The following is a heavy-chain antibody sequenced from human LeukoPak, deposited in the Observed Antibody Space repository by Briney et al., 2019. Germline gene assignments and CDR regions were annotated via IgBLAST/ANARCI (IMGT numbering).Heavy chain of an antibody. D-gene: IGHD3-16*02. V-gene: IGHV3-7*01. J-gene: IGHJ4*02. CDR2: IKQDGSEK. CDR3: ARLRRVVWGSYRYYFDY. CDR1: GFTFSSYW. Sequence: GGSLRLSCAASGFTFSSYWMSWVRQAPGKGLEWVANIKQDGSEKYYVDSVKGRFTISRDNAKNSLYLQMNSLRAEDTAVYYCARLRRVVWGSYRYYFDYWGQGTLVTVSS.